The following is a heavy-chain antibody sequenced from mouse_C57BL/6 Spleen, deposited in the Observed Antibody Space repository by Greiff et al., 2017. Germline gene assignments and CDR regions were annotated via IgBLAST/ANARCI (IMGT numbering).Heavy chain of an antibody. D-gene: IGHD4-1*01. Sequence: QVQLQQPGAELVRPGSSVKLSCKASGYTFTSYWMHWVKQRPIQGLEWIGNIDPSDSETYYNQKFKDKATLTVDKSYSTAYMQLSSLTSEDSAVYYCAKETGSYWYFDVWGTGTTVTVSS. CDR2: IDPSDSET. V-gene: IGHV1-52*01. CDR3: AKETGSYWYFDV. CDR1: GYTFTSYW. J-gene: IGHJ1*03.